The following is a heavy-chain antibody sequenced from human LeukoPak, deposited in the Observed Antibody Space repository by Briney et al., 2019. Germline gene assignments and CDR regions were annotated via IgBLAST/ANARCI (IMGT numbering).Heavy chain of an antibody. J-gene: IGHJ6*03. Sequence: GASVKVSCKASGYTFTSYYMHWVRQAPGQGLEWMGIINPSGGSTSYAQKFQGRVTITADKSTSTAYMELSSLRSEDTAVYYCARGRPMIKAVSYYYYYMDVWGKGTTVTISS. V-gene: IGHV1-46*01. CDR3: ARGRPMIKAVSYYYYYMDV. D-gene: IGHD3-16*01. CDR2: INPSGGST. CDR1: GYTFTSYY.